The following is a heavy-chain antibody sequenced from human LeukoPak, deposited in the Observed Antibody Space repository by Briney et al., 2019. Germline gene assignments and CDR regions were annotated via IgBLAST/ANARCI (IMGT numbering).Heavy chain of an antibody. CDR2: IKRETDGGTT. J-gene: IGHJ4*02. D-gene: IGHD3-22*01. V-gene: IGHV3-15*01. CDR1: GFTFSNAW. Sequence: GGSLRLSCAASGFTFSNAWMSWVRQAPGKGLEWVGRIKRETDGGTTDYAAPVKGRFTISSDDSKSTLYLQMNSLKTDDTAVYYCTTKYYYDSSGYNNFDYWGQGTLVTVSS. CDR3: TTKYYYDSSGYNNFDY.